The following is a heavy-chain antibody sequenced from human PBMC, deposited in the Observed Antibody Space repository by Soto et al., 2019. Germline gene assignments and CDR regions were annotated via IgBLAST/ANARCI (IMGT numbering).Heavy chain of an antibody. CDR3: VRDRKFRGGAYGDYVSCLEV. CDR2: IIPILGIA. D-gene: IGHD4-17*01. CDR1: GGTFSSYT. Sequence: QVQLVQSGAEVKKPGSSVKVSCKASGGTFSSYTISWVRQAPGQGLEWMGRIIPILGIANYAQKFKGRVTITADKSTSTAYMELSSLRSEDTAVYYCVRDRKFRGGAYGDYVSCLEVWGKGTTVTVSS. V-gene: IGHV1-69*08. J-gene: IGHJ6*04.